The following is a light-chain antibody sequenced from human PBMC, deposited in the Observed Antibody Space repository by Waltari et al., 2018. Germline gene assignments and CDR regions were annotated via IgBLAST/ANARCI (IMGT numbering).Light chain of an antibody. CDR1: QSVSSN. Sequence: EIVMTQSPATLSVSPGERATLSCRASQSVSSNLAWYQQKPGQAPRLLIYGASIRATGIPARFSGSGSGTEFTLTISILQSEEFAVYYCQQYNNWPITFGQGTRLEIK. J-gene: IGKJ5*01. CDR2: GAS. V-gene: IGKV3D-15*03. CDR3: QQYNNWPIT.